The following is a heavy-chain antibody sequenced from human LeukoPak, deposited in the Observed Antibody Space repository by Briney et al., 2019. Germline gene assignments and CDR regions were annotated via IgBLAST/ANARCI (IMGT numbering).Heavy chain of an antibody. J-gene: IGHJ6*03. CDR2: IIPIFGTA. D-gene: IGHD1-26*01. CDR1: GYTFSSYG. CDR3: AREVREPTYYYYYMDV. Sequence: GASVKVSCKASGYTFSSYGISWVRQAPGQGLEWMGGIIPIFGTANYAQKFQGRVTITADKSTSTAYMELSSLRSEDTAVYYCAREVREPTYYYYYMDVWGKGTTVTVSS. V-gene: IGHV1-69*06.